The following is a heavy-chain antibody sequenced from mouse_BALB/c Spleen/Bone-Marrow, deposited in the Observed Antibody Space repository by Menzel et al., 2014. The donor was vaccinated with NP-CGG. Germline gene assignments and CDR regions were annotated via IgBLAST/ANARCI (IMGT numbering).Heavy chain of an antibody. Sequence: VQLQQSGAELVRPGTSVKVSCKASGYAFTNYLIEWVKQRSGQGLEWIGVTNPGSGGANYNEKFKGKATLTADKSSSTAYMQLSSLTSDDSAVYFCAREWTARAVDYWGQGTTLTVSS. J-gene: IGHJ2*01. V-gene: IGHV1-54*01. CDR2: TNPGSGGA. CDR3: AREWTARAVDY. CDR1: GYAFTNYL. D-gene: IGHD3-2*01.